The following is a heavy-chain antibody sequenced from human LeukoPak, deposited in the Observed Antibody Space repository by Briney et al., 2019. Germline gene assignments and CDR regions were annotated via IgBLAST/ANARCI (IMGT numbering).Heavy chain of an antibody. J-gene: IGHJ5*02. CDR2: IYYSGST. V-gene: IGHV4-30-4*07. CDR3: ARGSCSGGSCRRFDP. Sequence: SETLSLTCTVSGGSISSGGYSWSWIRQPPGKGLEWIGYIYYSGSTYYNPSLKSRVTISVDTSKNQFSLKLSSVTAADTAVYYCARGSCSGGSCRRFDPWGQGTLVTVSS. CDR1: GGSISSGGYS. D-gene: IGHD2-15*01.